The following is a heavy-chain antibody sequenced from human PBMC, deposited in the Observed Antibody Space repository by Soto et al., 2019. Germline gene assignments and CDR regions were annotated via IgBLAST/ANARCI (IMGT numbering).Heavy chain of an antibody. J-gene: IGHJ5*02. CDR3: ARGKRGLGYSGNNCFDP. CDR1: GGSISSGDYY. D-gene: IGHD4-4*01. V-gene: IGHV4-30-4*01. CDR2: IYYSGST. Sequence: QVQLQESGPGLVKPSQTLSLTCTVSGGSISSGDYYWSWIRQPPGKGLEWIGYIYYSGSTYYNPSLKSRFTISEDTPKNQFSLKLGSVTAADTAVYYCARGKRGLGYSGNNCFDPGGQGTLVTVSS.